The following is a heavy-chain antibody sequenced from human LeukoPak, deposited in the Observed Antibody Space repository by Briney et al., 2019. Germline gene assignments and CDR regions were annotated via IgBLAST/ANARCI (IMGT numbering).Heavy chain of an antibody. Sequence: PSETLSLTCTVSGGSISSGGYYWSWIRQHPGKGLEWIGYIYYSGSTYYNPSLKSRVTIPVDTSKNQFSLKLSSVTAADTAVYYCARGCNAYYDFWSGYYAAFDIWGQGTMVTVS. CDR2: IYYSGST. CDR3: ARGCNAYYDFWSGYYAAFDI. CDR1: GGSISSGGYY. V-gene: IGHV4-31*03. J-gene: IGHJ3*02. D-gene: IGHD3-3*01.